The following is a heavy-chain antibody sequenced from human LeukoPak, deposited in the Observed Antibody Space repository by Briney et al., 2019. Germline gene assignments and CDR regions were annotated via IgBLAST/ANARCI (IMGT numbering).Heavy chain of an antibody. CDR2: IIPIFGTA. CDR1: GGTFSSYV. CDR3: ARAATYCSSTSSSCPRRYFDL. D-gene: IGHD2-2*01. J-gene: IGHJ2*01. Sequence: ASVKVSCKASGGTFSSYVISWVRQAPGQGLEWMGGIIPIFGTANYAQKFQGRVTITADEPTSTAYMELSSLRSEDTAVYYCARAATYCSSTSSSCPRRYFDLWGRGTLVTVSS. V-gene: IGHV1-69*13.